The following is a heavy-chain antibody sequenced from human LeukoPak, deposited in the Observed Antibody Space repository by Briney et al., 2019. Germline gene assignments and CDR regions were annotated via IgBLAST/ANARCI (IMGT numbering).Heavy chain of an antibody. Sequence: SETLSLTCTVSGGSISSSSYYWGWIRQPPGKGLEWIGSIYYSGSTYYNPSLKSRVTISVDTSKNQFSLKLSSVTAAGTAVYYCARELGGELPPIDYWGQGTLVTVSS. J-gene: IGHJ4*02. D-gene: IGHD1-26*01. CDR2: IYYSGST. V-gene: IGHV4-39*07. CDR3: ARELGGELPPIDY. CDR1: GGSISSSSYY.